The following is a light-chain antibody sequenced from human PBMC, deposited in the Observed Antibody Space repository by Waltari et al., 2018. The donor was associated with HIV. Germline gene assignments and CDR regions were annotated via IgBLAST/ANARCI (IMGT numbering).Light chain of an antibody. J-gene: IGLJ2*01. CDR2: KVS. CDR3: SSYSRGALL. CDR1: SHDIGSYNY. V-gene: IGLV2-14*01. Sequence: QSVLTQPASVSGSPGQSLPHSCTGTSHDIGSYNYVSWYQPSPDKAPKLIIYKVSYPPSGVSSRFSGSKSGNTASLTISGLQTEDEAYYHCSSYSRGALLFGGGTKVTVL.